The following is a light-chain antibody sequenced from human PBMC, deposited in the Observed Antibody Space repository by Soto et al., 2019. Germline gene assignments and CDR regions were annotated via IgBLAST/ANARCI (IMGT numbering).Light chain of an antibody. CDR2: DAS. CDR3: QQYGSSPIT. Sequence: EIVLTQSPGTLSLSPGERATLSCRASQSVSSSYLAWYQQKPGQAPRLLIYDASSRAAGIPDRFSGSGSGTDFTLTISRLEPEDFGVYSCQQYGSSPITFGQGTRLEIK. V-gene: IGKV3-20*01. J-gene: IGKJ5*01. CDR1: QSVSSSY.